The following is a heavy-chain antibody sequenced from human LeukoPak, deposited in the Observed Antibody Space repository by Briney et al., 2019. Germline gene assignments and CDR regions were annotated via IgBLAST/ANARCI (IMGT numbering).Heavy chain of an antibody. V-gene: IGHV3-48*01. CDR1: GFTFSSYS. CDR2: ISSSSSTI. CDR3: ARGGRKAVAGTPNWFDP. J-gene: IGHJ5*02. D-gene: IGHD6-19*01. Sequence: PGGSLRLSCAASGFTFSSYSMNWVRQAPGKGLEWVSYISSSSSTIYYADSVKGRFTISRDNAKNSLHLQMNSLRAEDTAVYYCARGGRKAVAGTPNWFDPWGQGTLVTVSS.